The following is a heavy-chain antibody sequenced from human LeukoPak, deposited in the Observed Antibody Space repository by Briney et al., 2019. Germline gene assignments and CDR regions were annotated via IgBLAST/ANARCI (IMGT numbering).Heavy chain of an antibody. CDR1: GFTFSSYA. CDR3: ARAIAAAGTVH. CDR2: ISYDGSNK. Sequence: GRSLRLSCAASGFTFSSYAMHWVRQAPGKGLEWVAVISYDGSNKYYADSVKGRFTISRDNSKNTLYLQMNSLRAEDTAVYYCARAIAAAGTVHWGQGTLVTVSS. V-gene: IGHV3-30-3*01. D-gene: IGHD6-13*01. J-gene: IGHJ4*02.